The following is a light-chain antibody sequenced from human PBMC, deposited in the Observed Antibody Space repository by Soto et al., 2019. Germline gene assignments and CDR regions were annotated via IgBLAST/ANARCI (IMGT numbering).Light chain of an antibody. J-gene: IGKJ5*01. CDR1: QTISSY. V-gene: IGKV1-39*01. CDR3: QQSYSTPIT. Sequence: DIQMTQSPSSLSASVGDRVTITFRGSQTISSYLNWYQQKPGKARKLLIYVASSLQGGVPSRFSGSGSGTDFTLTIGSLQPDDFATYYCQQSYSTPITFGQGTRLEIK. CDR2: VAS.